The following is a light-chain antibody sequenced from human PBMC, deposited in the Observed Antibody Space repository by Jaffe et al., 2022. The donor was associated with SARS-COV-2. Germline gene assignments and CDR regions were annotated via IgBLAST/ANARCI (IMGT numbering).Light chain of an antibody. CDR1: QSVGDSY. J-gene: IGKJ2*01. Sequence: EIVLTQSPGTLSLSPGERATLSCRASQSVGDSYLAWYQQKPGQAPRLLIYGASSRAIGIPDRFSGSGSGTDFTLTISRLEPEDFAVYYCQQYGSSLRTFGQGTKLEIK. CDR3: QQYGSSLRT. CDR2: GAS. V-gene: IGKV3-20*01.